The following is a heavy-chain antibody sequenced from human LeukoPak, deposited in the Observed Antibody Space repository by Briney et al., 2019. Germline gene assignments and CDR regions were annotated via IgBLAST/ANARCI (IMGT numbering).Heavy chain of an antibody. CDR2: IWYDASDR. D-gene: IGHD5-24*01. J-gene: IGHJ5*02. V-gene: IGHV3-33*01. Sequence: GGSLRLSCAASGLTFSSFGMHWVHQAPGKGLEWVAVIWYDASDRYYADSVKGRFTISRDNSKNTLFLQMNSLRDDDTAVYYCVRGVGVSRFNYFDPWGQGTLVVVSS. CDR3: VRGVGVSRFNYFDP. CDR1: GLTFSSFG.